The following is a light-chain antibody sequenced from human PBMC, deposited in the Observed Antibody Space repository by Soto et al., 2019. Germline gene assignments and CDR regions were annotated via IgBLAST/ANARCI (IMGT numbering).Light chain of an antibody. CDR2: SNN. CDR3: AAWDDSLNGPHVV. CDR1: SSNIGSNT. V-gene: IGLV1-44*01. J-gene: IGLJ2*01. Sequence: QSVLTQPPSASGTPGQRVTISCSGSSSNIGSNTVNWYQQLPGTAPKLLIYSNNQRPSGVPARFSGSKSGTSASLAISGLKSEDEADYYCAAWDDSLNGPHVVFGGGTKLTVL.